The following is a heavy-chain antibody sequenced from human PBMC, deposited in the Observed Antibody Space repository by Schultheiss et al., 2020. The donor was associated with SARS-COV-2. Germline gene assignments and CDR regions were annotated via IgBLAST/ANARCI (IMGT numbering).Heavy chain of an antibody. CDR1: GYTFTSYD. V-gene: IGHV1-8*01. CDR2: MNPNSGNT. D-gene: IGHD1-26*01. J-gene: IGHJ5*02. Sequence: ASVKVSCKASGYTFTSYDINWVRQATGQGLEWMGWMNPNSGNTGYAQKFQGRVTMTRNTSISTAYMELSSLRSEDTAVYYCARWQLGSNWFDPWGQGTLVTVSS. CDR3: ARWQLGSNWFDP.